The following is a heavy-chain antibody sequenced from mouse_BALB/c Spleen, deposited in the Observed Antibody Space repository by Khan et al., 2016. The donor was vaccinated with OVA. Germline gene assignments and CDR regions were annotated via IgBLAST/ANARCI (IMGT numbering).Heavy chain of an antibody. D-gene: IGHD1-1*01. CDR2: IDPANGDT. J-gene: IGHJ3*01. V-gene: IGHV14-3*02. Sequence: VQLQQSGAELAKPGASVKLSCTASGFNIKDTYIHWVKQRPEQGLEWIGRIDPANGDTKCDPKFQGKATIKADTSSNTAYLQLSSLTSEDTAVYSVGEFCSHLYGSGWFAYWGQGTLVTVSA. CDR1: GFNIKDTY. CDR3: GEFCSHLYGSGWFAY.